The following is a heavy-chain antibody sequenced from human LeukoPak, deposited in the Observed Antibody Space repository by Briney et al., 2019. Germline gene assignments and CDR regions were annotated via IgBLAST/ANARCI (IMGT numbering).Heavy chain of an antibody. CDR2: IYSTGST. CDR1: GGSISSYY. D-gene: IGHD6-13*01. CDR3: ARQIASAGTAGFDF. Sequence: SETLSLTCTVSGGSISSYYWSWIRQPAGKGLEWIGRIYSTGSTNYNPSLKSRVTMSVDMSKNQFSLRLRSVTAADTAVYYCARQIASAGTAGFDFWGQGALVTVSS. J-gene: IGHJ4*02. V-gene: IGHV4-4*07.